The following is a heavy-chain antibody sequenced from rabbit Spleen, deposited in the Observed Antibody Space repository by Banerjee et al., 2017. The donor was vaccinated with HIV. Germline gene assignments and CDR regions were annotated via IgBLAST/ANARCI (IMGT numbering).Heavy chain of an antibody. V-gene: IGHV1S45*01. CDR1: GFDFSSNA. CDR3: ARDTGSSFSSYGMDL. D-gene: IGHD8-1*01. Sequence: EQLEESGGGLVKPGASLTLTCTASGFDFSSNAMCWVRQAPGKGLEWIACIYIDDGTTHYASWAKGRFTISKTSSTTVTLQMTSLTAADTATYFCARDTGSSFSSYGMDLWGPGTLVTVS. J-gene: IGHJ6*01. CDR2: IYIDDGTT.